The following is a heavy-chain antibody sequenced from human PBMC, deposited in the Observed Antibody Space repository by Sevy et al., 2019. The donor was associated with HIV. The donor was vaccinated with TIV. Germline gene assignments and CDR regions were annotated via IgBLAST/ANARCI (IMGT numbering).Heavy chain of an antibody. J-gene: IGHJ6*02. CDR3: AGDRITIFGVVITKGYYYCGMDV. D-gene: IGHD3-3*01. V-gene: IGHV1-69*13. Sequence: ASVKVSCKASGGTFSSYAISWVRQAPGQGLEWMGGIIPIFGTANYAQKFQGRVTITADESTSTAYMELSSLRSEDTAVYYCAGDRITIFGVVITKGYYYCGMDVWGQGTTVTVSS. CDR2: IIPIFGTA. CDR1: GGTFSSYA.